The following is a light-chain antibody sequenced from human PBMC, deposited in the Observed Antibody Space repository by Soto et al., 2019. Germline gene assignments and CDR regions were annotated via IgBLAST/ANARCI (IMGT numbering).Light chain of an antibody. CDR3: QQYNNWPPWT. CDR2: GAS. CDR1: QSVSSH. Sequence: EIVLTQSPATLSVSPGERATLSCRTSQSVSSHVAWYQQKPGQAPRLLIYGASTRATGIPARFSGSGSGTEFTLTISSLQSEDFAVYYCQQYNNWPPWTFGQGTKVDIK. V-gene: IGKV3-15*01. J-gene: IGKJ1*01.